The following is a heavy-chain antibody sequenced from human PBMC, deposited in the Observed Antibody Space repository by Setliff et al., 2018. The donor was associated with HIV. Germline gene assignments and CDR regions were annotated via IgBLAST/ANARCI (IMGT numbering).Heavy chain of an antibody. J-gene: IGHJ2*01. D-gene: IGHD1-26*01. CDR3: ARAAYSGTYLWEPATDL. CDR2: LYTSGKT. CDR1: GDSITRGSYY. V-gene: IGHV4-61*09. Sequence: SETLSLTCTVSGDSITRGSYYWSWIRQPAAKGLEWIGHLYTSGKTHYSPSLKSRITISADTSKNQLSLNLSSVTAADTAVYYCARAAYSGTYLWEPATDLWGRGTLVTVSS.